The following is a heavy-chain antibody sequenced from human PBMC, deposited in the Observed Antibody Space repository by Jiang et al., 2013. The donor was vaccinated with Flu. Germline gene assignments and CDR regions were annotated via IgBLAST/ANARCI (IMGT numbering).Heavy chain of an antibody. CDR2: IYHSGST. Sequence: SLTCAVSGGSISSSNWWSWVRQPPGKGLEWIGEIYHSGSTNYNPSLKSRVTISVDKSKNQFSLKLSSVTAADTAVYYCAGPGYSYGGFDYWGQGTLVTVSS. CDR3: AGPGYSYGGFDY. V-gene: IGHV4-4*02. CDR1: GGSISSSNW. D-gene: IGHD5-18*01. J-gene: IGHJ4*02.